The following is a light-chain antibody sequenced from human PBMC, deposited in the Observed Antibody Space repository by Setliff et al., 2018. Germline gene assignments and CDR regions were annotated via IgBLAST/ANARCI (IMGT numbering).Light chain of an antibody. J-gene: IGKJ1*01. V-gene: IGKV2-28*01. CDR2: LVS. CDR1: QSLLHSNGYSY. Sequence: EIVMTQSPLSLPVTPGEPASISCRSSQSLLHSNGYSYLDWYLQKPGQSPQLLIYLVSNRAPGVPDRFSGSGSGRDFTLKISRVEAEDVGVYYCMQALQTPTFGQGTKWISN. CDR3: MQALQTPT.